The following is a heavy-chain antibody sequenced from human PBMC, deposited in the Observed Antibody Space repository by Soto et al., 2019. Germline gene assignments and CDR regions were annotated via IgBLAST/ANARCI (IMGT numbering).Heavy chain of an antibody. V-gene: IGHV3-15*01. Sequence: PGGSLRLSCAASGFTFSNAWMSWVRQAPGKGLKWVGRIKSKTDGGTTDYAAPVKGRFTISRDDSKNTLYLQMNSLKTEDTAVYYCTTVNLVLRYFDWLLEGYYYGMDVWGQGTTVTVSS. J-gene: IGHJ6*02. CDR1: GFTFSNAW. D-gene: IGHD3-9*01. CDR3: TTVNLVLRYFDWLLEGYYYGMDV. CDR2: IKSKTDGGTT.